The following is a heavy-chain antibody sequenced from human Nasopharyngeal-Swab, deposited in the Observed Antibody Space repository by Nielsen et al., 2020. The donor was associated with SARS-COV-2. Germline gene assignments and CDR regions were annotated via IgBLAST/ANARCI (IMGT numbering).Heavy chain of an antibody. V-gene: IGHV1-24*01. J-gene: IGHJ4*02. D-gene: IGHD3-22*01. Sequence: ASVKVSCKVSGYTLTELSMHWVRQAPGKGLEWMGGFDPEDGETIYAQKFQGRVIMTEDTSTDTAYMELSSLRSEDTAVYYCATGHLPLAYYDSSAHGWYWGQGTLVTVSS. CDR2: FDPEDGET. CDR3: ATGHLPLAYYDSSAHGWY. CDR1: GYTLTELS.